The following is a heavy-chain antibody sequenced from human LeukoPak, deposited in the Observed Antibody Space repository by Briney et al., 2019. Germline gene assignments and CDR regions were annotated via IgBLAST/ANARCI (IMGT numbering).Heavy chain of an antibody. Sequence: SETLSLTCAVCGGSFGGNNWSWIRQPPGKGLEWIGEINHSGSTNYNPSLKSRLTISIDTSKNQFSLRLISVTAADTAVFYCARNDRGRPADYWGQGTLVTVSS. D-gene: IGHD1-26*01. J-gene: IGHJ4*02. CDR1: GGSFGGNN. CDR2: INHSGST. CDR3: ARNDRGRPADY. V-gene: IGHV4-34*01.